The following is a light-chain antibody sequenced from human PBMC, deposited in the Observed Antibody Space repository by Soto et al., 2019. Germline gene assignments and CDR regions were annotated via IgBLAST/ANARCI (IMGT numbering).Light chain of an antibody. CDR3: QQYNNWLWT. J-gene: IGKJ1*01. CDR1: QSVSSN. V-gene: IGKV3-15*01. CDR2: GAS. Sequence: EIVMTQSPATLSVSPGERDNLSCRASQSVSSNLAWYQQKPGQAPRLLIYGASTRATGIPARFSGSGSGTEFTLTISSLQSEDFAVYYCQQYNNWLWTFGQGTKVDIK.